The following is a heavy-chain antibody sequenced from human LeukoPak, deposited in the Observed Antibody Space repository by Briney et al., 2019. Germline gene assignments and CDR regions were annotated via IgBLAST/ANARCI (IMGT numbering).Heavy chain of an antibody. D-gene: IGHD4-11*01. V-gene: IGHV1-18*01. Sequence: ASVTVSCMHSGYTLNSYGISWVRQAPGQGLEWMGWISAYNGNTNYAQKLQGRVTMTTDTSTSTAYMELRSLRSDDTAVYYCAGTITVTVDYWGQGTLVTVSS. J-gene: IGHJ4*02. CDR2: ISAYNGNT. CDR1: GYTLNSYG. CDR3: AGTITVTVDY.